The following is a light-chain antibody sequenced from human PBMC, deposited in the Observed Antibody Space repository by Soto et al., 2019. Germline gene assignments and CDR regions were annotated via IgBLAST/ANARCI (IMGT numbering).Light chain of an antibody. CDR2: GAS. CDR1: QSITSSF. J-gene: IGKJ5*01. CDR3: QQYENSTIT. Sequence: EIVLTQSPGILSLSPGERASLSCGASQSITSSFLAWYQQKPGQAPRLLIYGASSRATGIPDRFSGTGSETDFTLTINRLQNEDFAVYYCQQYENSTITFGQGTRLEIK. V-gene: IGKV3-20*01.